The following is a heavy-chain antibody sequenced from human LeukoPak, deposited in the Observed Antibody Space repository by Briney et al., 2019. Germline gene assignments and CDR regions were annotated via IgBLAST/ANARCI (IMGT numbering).Heavy chain of an antibody. V-gene: IGHV3-53*01. CDR2: IYSDGST. CDR1: GFTVSSKY. Sequence: GGSLRLSCAASGFTVSSKYMTWVRQVPGKGLEWVSVIYSDGSTYYADSVKGRFTISRDNAKNSLYLQMNSLRAEDTAVYYCATLLLGYCSSTSCLQYYYGMDVWGQGTTVTVSS. J-gene: IGHJ6*02. CDR3: ATLLLGYCSSTSCLQYYYGMDV. D-gene: IGHD2-2*01.